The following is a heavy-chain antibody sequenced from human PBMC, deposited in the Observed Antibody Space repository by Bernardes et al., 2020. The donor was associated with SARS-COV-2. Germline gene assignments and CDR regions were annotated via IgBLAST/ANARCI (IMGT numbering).Heavy chain of an antibody. Sequence: GGSLRLSCAASGFTFRDYTMRWVRQAPGKGLEWVAVIWHDGSREYYVDSVKGRFAISRDNSNNTLYLQMNNLRVEDTALYRCATEDGEWLESWGQGTLVTVSS. J-gene: IGHJ5*01. CDR2: IWHDGSRE. CDR1: GFTFRDYT. D-gene: IGHD4-17*01. CDR3: ATEDGEWLES. V-gene: IGHV3-33*01.